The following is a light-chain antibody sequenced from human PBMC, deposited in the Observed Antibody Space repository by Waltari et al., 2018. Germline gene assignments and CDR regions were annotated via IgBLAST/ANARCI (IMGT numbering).Light chain of an antibody. CDR2: GAS. V-gene: IGKV3-15*01. CDR1: QSVGTN. J-gene: IGKJ3*01. Sequence: ETVLTQSPPPLSGSPGEGVTLYCRASQSVGTNLAWHQHKPGQAPRLLIYGASTRAAGIPVRFSGSGSGTEFTLTISGLQSEDFAVYYCHQYNNWPPFTFGPGTKVDI. CDR3: HQYNNWPPFT.